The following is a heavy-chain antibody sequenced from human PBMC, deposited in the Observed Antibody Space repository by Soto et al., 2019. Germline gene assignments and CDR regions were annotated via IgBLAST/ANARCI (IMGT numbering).Heavy chain of an antibody. J-gene: IGHJ4*02. V-gene: IGHV3-9*01. Sequence: PGGSLRLSCAASGFTLDDYTMHWVRQAPGKGLEWVSSIDWNGVNVAYADSVKGRFTISRDNAKNSLYLQMNSVRPEDTALYYCAKEGYCSITSCRYFDYWGQGTLVTVSS. D-gene: IGHD2-2*01. CDR2: IDWNGVNV. CDR1: GFTLDDYT. CDR3: AKEGYCSITSCRYFDY.